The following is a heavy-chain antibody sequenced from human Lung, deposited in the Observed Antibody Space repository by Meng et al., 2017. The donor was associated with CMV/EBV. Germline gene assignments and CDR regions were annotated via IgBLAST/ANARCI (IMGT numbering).Heavy chain of an antibody. V-gene: IGHV1-8*01. J-gene: IGHJ4*02. Sequence: ASXXVSXKASGYTFTNYDINWVRRATGQGLEWLGWINPNNYNTGYAHQFQGRVTTTRTTSISTAYLELSGLRSEDTAAYYCARGRAGSGSPYYFDYWGQGXLVTVSS. CDR2: INPNNYNT. CDR3: ARGRAGSGSPYYFDY. CDR1: GYTFTNYD. D-gene: IGHD3-10*01.